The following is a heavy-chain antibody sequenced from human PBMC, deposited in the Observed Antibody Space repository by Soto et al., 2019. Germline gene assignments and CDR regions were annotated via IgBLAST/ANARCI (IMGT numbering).Heavy chain of an antibody. J-gene: IGHJ6*02. V-gene: IGHV1-69*13. Sequence: SVKVSCKASGGTFSSYAISWVRQAPGQGLEWMGGIIPIFGTANYAQKFQGRVTITADESTSTAYMELSSLRSEDTAVYYCGYDCWSGTIYYYYGMDVWGQGTTVTVSS. D-gene: IGHD3-3*01. CDR1: GGTFSSYA. CDR3: GYDCWSGTIYYYYGMDV. CDR2: IIPIFGTA.